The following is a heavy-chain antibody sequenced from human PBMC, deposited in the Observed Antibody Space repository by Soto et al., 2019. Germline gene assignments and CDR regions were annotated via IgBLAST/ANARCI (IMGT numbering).Heavy chain of an antibody. CDR2: INHSGST. D-gene: IGHD2-8*02. Sequence: QVQLQQWGAGLLKPSETLSLTCAVYGGSFSGYYWTWIRQPPGTGLEWIGEINHSGSTNYNPSLKSRVTTSVDTSKNQFALKLTSVTAADTAVYYCARDKITGLFDYWGQGTLVTVS. CDR3: ARDKITGLFDY. CDR1: GGSFSGYY. V-gene: IGHV4-34*01. J-gene: IGHJ4*02.